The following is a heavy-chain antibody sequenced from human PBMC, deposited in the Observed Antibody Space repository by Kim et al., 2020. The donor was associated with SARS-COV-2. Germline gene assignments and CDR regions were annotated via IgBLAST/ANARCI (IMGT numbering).Heavy chain of an antibody. Sequence: ASVKVSCKASGYTFTSYGISWVRQAPGQGLEWMGWISAYNGNTNYAQKLQGRVTMTTDTSTSTAYMELRSLRSDDTAVYYCAREGYSSSWYPYGGYYYYYGMDVWGQGTTVTVSS. V-gene: IGHV1-18*01. D-gene: IGHD6-13*01. J-gene: IGHJ6*02. CDR1: GYTFTSYG. CDR3: AREGYSSSWYPYGGYYYYYGMDV. CDR2: ISAYNGNT.